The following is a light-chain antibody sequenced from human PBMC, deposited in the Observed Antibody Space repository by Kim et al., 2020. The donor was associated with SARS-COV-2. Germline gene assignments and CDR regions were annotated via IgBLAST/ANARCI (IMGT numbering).Light chain of an antibody. CDR3: QQANSFPYT. CDR2: TAS. Sequence: GDRVTITCRASQGISSWLAWYQQRPGKAPQLLIYTASSLQSGVPSRFSGSGSGTDFTLTISSLQPEDLGTYYCQQANSFPYTFGQGTKLEI. CDR1: QGISSW. V-gene: IGKV1D-12*01. J-gene: IGKJ2*01.